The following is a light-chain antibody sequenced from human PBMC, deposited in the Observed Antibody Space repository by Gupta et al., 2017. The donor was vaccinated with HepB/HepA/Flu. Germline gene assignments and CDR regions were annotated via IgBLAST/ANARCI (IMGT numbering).Light chain of an antibody. J-gene: IGLJ3*02. V-gene: IGLV1-40*01. Sequence: QSVLTQPPSVSGAPGQRVIISCTGSGSNIGSGYVVHWYQQLPGTAPKLLIFDNTNRPSGVPDRFSGSKSGASASLAITGLQADDEAVYFCQSYDRSLSGWVFGGGTKLTVL. CDR2: DNT. CDR3: QSYDRSLSGWV. CDR1: GSNIGSGYV.